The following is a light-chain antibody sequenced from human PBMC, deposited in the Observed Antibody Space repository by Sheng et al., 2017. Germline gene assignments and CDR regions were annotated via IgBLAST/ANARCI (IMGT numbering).Light chain of an antibody. CDR1: NIGTKD. V-gene: IGLV3-21*03. J-gene: IGLJ2*01. Sequence: SYELTQTPSVSVAPGKTATISCGGDNIGTKDVHWYQQKPGQAPILVVYDNKDRPSGVSERFSGSTSTNTATLTVTRVEAGDEADYYCQVWDGTSYHMVFGGGTKLTVL. CDR3: QVWDGTSYHMV. CDR2: DNK.